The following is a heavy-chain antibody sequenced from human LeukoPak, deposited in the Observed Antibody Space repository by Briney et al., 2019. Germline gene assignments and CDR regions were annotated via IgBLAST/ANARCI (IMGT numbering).Heavy chain of an antibody. D-gene: IGHD4-17*01. V-gene: IGHV4-59*01. Sequence: SETLSLTCTVSGGSISSYYWSWIRQPPGKGLEWIGYIYYSGMTNYNPSLKSRVTISLDTSKNQFSRKLSSVTAADTAVYYCASADYDDYYIDFWGQGTLVTVSS. CDR1: GGSISSYY. CDR2: IYYSGMT. J-gene: IGHJ4*02. CDR3: ASADYDDYYIDF.